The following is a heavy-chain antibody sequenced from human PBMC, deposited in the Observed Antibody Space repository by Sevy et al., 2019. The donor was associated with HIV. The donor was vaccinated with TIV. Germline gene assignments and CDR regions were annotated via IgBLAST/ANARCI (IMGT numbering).Heavy chain of an antibody. CDR1: GYTFTGYY. CDR2: INPNSGGT. Sequence: ASVKVSCKASGYTFTGYYMHWVRQAPGQGLEWMGWINPNSGGTNYAQKFQGRVTMTRDTSISTAYMELSRLRSDDTAVYYCARDRGYSSGWYVAFDIWGQGTMVTVPS. D-gene: IGHD6-19*01. J-gene: IGHJ3*02. V-gene: IGHV1-2*02. CDR3: ARDRGYSSGWYVAFDI.